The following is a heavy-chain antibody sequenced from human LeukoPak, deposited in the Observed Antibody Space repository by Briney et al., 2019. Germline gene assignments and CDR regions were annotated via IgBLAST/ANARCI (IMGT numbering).Heavy chain of an antibody. Sequence: SETLSLTCTVSGGSISSGGYYWSWIRQHPGKGLEWIGYIYYSGSTYYNPSLKSRVAISVDTSKNQFSLNLSSVTAADTAVYCCARLPAAIAPTQSYYYYYMDVWGKGTTVTVSS. CDR1: GGSISSGGYY. D-gene: IGHD2-2*01. J-gene: IGHJ6*03. V-gene: IGHV4-31*03. CDR3: ARLPAAIAPTQSYYYYYMDV. CDR2: IYYSGST.